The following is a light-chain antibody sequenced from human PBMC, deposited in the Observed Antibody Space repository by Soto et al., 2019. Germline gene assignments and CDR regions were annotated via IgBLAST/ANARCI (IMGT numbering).Light chain of an antibody. J-gene: IGKJ1*01. CDR2: KAA. V-gene: IGKV1-5*03. CDR3: QQYNSYSPT. Sequence: DIQMTQSPSTLSASVGDRVTITCRASQSISVWLAWYQQKAGKAPNLLIYKAARLESGVPSRVSGSGSETECPLTISGLHPGDSATYYCQQYNSYSPTFGQGTKVEVK. CDR1: QSISVW.